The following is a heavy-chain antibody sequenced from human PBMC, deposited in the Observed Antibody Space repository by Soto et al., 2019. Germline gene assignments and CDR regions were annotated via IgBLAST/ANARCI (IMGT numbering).Heavy chain of an antibody. J-gene: IGHJ3*02. V-gene: IGHV3-7*03. CDR1: GFTFSSYW. Sequence: GGSLRLSCAASGFTFSSYWMSWVRQAPGKGLEWVANIKQDGSEKYYVDSVKGRFTISRDNAKNSLYLQMNSLRAEDTAVYYCARDKAFDLTRAFDIWGQGTMVTVSS. CDR2: IKQDGSEK. CDR3: ARDKAFDLTRAFDI. D-gene: IGHD7-27*01.